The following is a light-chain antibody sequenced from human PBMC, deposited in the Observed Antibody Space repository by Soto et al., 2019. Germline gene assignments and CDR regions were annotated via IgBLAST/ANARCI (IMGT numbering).Light chain of an antibody. CDR1: QSVSSN. J-gene: IGKJ1*01. Sequence: DIVLTQSPAPLSVSPGERATLSCRASQSVSSNLAWYQQKPGQAPRLLIYGASTRATGIPARFSGSGSGTEFTLTISSLQSGDVAVYYCQQYADWPRTLGQGTKVDIK. V-gene: IGKV3-15*01. CDR3: QQYADWPRT. CDR2: GAS.